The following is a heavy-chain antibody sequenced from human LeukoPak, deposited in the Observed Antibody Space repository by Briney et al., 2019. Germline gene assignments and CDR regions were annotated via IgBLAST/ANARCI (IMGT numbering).Heavy chain of an antibody. D-gene: IGHD3-3*01. Sequence: PGGSLRLSCAASGFTFSNYWMSWVRQAPGKGLEWVANIKQDGSEKYYVDSVKGRFTISRDNAKNSLYLQMNSLRGEDTAVYYCARDFPIYDFWSGYPRGNYMDVWGKGTTVTVSS. J-gene: IGHJ6*03. CDR2: IKQDGSEK. V-gene: IGHV3-7*01. CDR3: ARDFPIYDFWSGYPRGNYMDV. CDR1: GFTFSNYW.